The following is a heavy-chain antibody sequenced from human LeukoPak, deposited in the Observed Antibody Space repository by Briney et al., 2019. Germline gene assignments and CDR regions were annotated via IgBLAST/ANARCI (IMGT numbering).Heavy chain of an antibody. CDR2: INPNSGGT. CDR3: ARGNLRELRGFDY. CDR1: GYTFTGCY. J-gene: IGHJ4*02. D-gene: IGHD1-7*01. Sequence: ASMKASCKASGYTFTGCYMHWVRQAPGQGLEWMGWINPNSGGTTYAQSFQGRVTLTRDTSISTAYMELSSLRSDDTAVYYCARGNLRELRGFDYWGKGTLVTVSS. V-gene: IGHV1-2*02.